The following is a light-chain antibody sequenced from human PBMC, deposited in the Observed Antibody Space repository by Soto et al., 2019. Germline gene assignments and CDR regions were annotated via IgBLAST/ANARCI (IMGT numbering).Light chain of an antibody. CDR1: QSVSSSY. Sequence: EIVLTQSPGTLSLSTGERATLSFRASQSVSSSYLAWYQQKPGQAPSLLIYGASSRATGIPDRFSGSGAGTDFPLTISKLEPEDFAVCYCQQYGYSPRTFGQGTNVDIK. CDR3: QQYGYSPRT. V-gene: IGKV3-20*01. J-gene: IGKJ1*01. CDR2: GAS.